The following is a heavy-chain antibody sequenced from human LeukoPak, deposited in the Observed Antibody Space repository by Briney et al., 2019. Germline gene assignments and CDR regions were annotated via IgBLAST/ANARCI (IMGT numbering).Heavy chain of an antibody. CDR3: AKDRYMVRGVVDY. J-gene: IGHJ4*02. V-gene: IGHV3-48*01. Sequence: GGSLRLSCAASGFTFSSYSMNWVRQAPGKGLEWVSYISSSSSTIYYADSVKGRFTISRDNSKNTLYLQMNSLRAEDTAVYYCAKDRYMVRGVVDYWGQGTLVTVSS. CDR2: ISSSSSTI. D-gene: IGHD3-10*01. CDR1: GFTFSSYS.